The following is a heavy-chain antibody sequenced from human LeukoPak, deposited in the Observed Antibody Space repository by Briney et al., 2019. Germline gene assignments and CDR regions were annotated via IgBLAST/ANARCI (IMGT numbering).Heavy chain of an antibody. CDR3: ARHNRCITIFGVQARYYYYMDV. D-gene: IGHD3-3*01. J-gene: IGHJ6*03. V-gene: IGHV4-34*01. CDR1: GGSFSGYY. CDR2: INHSGST. Sequence: SETLSLTCAVYGGSFSGYYWSWVRPPPGKGLEWVGEINHSGSTNYNPSLKSRVTLSVDMSKNQFSLKLSSVAAADTAVYYCARHNRCITIFGVQARYYYYMDVWGKGTTVTVSS.